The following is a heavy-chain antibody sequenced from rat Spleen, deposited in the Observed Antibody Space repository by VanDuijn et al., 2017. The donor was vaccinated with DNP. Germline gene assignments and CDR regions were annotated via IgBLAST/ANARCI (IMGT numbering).Heavy chain of an antibody. V-gene: IGHV2-43*01. CDR1: GFSLISYH. J-gene: IGHJ4*01. CDR2: IWTGGST. CDR3: AREGYDGYYHYYYVMDA. Sequence: QVQLKESGPGLVQPSQTLSLTCTVSGFSLISYHVSWVRQPPGKGLEWMGVIWTGGSTDYNSALKSRLSISRDTSKSQVFLKMNSLQTEEIATYYCAREGYDGYYHYYYVMDAWGQGASVTVSS. D-gene: IGHD1-12*03.